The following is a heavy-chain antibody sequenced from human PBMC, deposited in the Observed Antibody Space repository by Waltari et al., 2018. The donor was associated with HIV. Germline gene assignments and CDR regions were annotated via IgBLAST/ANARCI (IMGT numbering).Heavy chain of an antibody. D-gene: IGHD6-13*01. V-gene: IGHV4-39*01. Sequence: QLQLQESGPGLVKPLETLSLICTVSGGSISSSSYYWGWIRQPPGKGLEWIGSIYYSGSTYYNPSLKSRVTISVDTSKNQFSLKLSSVTAADTAVYYCARPYSSSWYYFDYWGQGTLVTVSS. J-gene: IGHJ4*02. CDR1: GGSISSSSYY. CDR3: ARPYSSSWYYFDY. CDR2: IYYSGST.